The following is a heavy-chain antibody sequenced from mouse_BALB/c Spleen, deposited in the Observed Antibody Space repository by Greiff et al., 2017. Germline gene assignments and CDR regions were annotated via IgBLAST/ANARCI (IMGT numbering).Heavy chain of an antibody. CDR2: ISSGGSYT. CDR3: ARPFRSGAMGY. Sequence: EVHLVESGGDLVKPGGSLKLSCAASGFTFSSYGMSWVRQTPDKRLEWVATISSGGSYTYYPDSVKGRFTISRDNAKNTLYLQMSSLKSEDTAMYDCARPFRSGAMGYGGQGTSVTVSS. J-gene: IGHJ4*01. V-gene: IGHV5-6*01. D-gene: IGHD4-1*01. CDR1: GFTFSSYG.